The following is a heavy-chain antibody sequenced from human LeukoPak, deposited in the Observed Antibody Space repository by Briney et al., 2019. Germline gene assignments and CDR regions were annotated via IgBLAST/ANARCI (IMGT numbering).Heavy chain of an antibody. J-gene: IGHJ4*02. D-gene: IGHD6-19*01. V-gene: IGHV1-24*01. CDR2: FDPEEGEI. CDR3: ARVDSSGWDLSC. CDR1: GYSLNELS. Sequence: ASVKVSCKVSGYSLNELSVSWVRQAPGKGLEWMGGFDPEEGEIIYARKFQGRVTMTDDTVRNTAYMELRSLRSEDTAVYYCARVDSSGWDLSCWGQGTLVTVSS.